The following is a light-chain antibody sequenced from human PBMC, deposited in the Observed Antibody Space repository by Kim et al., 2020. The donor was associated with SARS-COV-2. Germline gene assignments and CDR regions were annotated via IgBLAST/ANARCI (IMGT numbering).Light chain of an antibody. CDR2: QDT. CDR1: KLGDKY. Sequence: VSAGKTASITCSGDKLGDKYACWYQQKPGQSPVLVIYQDTKRPSGIHERFSGSNSGNTATLTISGTQAMDEADYYCQAWDSNTWVFGGGTQLTVL. CDR3: QAWDSNTWV. V-gene: IGLV3-1*01. J-gene: IGLJ3*02.